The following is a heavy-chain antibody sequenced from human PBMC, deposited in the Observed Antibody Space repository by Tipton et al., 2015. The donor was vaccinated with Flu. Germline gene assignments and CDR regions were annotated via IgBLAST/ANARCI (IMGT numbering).Heavy chain of an antibody. J-gene: IGHJ6*02. CDR3: ARSTIGIFGVVEGQHGMDV. D-gene: IGHD3-3*02. Sequence: GLVKPSETLFFTCTVSGGSISSYYWSWIRQPPGKGLEWIGNIYYSGSTNYNASLKSRVTISVDMSKNQFSLRLNSVTAADTAVYYCARSTIGIFGVVEGQHGMDVWGQGTTVTVSS. CDR1: GGSISSYY. V-gene: IGHV4-59*01. CDR2: IYYSGST.